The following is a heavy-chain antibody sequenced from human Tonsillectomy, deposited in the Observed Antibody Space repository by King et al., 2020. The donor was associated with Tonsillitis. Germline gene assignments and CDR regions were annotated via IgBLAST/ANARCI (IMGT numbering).Heavy chain of an antibody. J-gene: IGHJ4*02. V-gene: IGHV4-31*03. CDR1: GGSISRGGYY. CDR2: VYYTGST. Sequence: QMQESGPGLLKPSETLSLTCTVSGGSISRGGYYWSWIRQLPGKGLEWIGYVYYTGSTYYNPSLESRLTISVDTSKNQFSLKLSSVTAADAAVYYCAGSGATFDYWGQGTLVTVSS. CDR3: AGSGATFDY. D-gene: IGHD2-15*01.